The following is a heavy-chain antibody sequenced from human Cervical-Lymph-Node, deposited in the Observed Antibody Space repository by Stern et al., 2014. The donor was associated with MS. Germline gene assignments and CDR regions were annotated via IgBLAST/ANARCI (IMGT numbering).Heavy chain of an antibody. Sequence: QVQLVQSGAEVKKPGASVKVSCKASGYTFTSSGISWVRQDPGQGLEWMGWIRPLLCDTNYAQKLQRRVTMTTDTATSTAYMELRSLRSDDTAVYYCARGLLGSENAFDIWGQGTMVTVSS. V-gene: IGHV1-18*01. D-gene: IGHD2-15*01. CDR2: IRPLLCDT. CDR1: GYTFTSSG. J-gene: IGHJ3*02. CDR3: ARGLLGSENAFDI.